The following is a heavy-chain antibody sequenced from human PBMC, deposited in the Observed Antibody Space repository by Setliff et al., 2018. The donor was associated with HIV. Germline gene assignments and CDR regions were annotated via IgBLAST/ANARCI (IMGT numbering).Heavy chain of an antibody. Sequence: ASVKVSCKASGYTLTQYGFSWVRQAPGQGLEWMGWISDYNGDINYAQKLQGRVTVTTDTSTSTAYMEVRSLRSDDTAVYYCARGAARGNSFDYWGQGTLVTVSS. CDR2: ISDYNGDI. D-gene: IGHD6-6*01. CDR3: ARGAARGNSFDY. V-gene: IGHV1-18*01. J-gene: IGHJ4*02. CDR1: GYTLTQYG.